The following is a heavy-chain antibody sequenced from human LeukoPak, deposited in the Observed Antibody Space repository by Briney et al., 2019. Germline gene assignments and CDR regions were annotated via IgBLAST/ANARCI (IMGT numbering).Heavy chain of an antibody. D-gene: IGHD5-12*01. J-gene: IGHJ4*02. V-gene: IGHV3-7*01. CDR3: ARDTSGYGLDY. CDR1: GFTFSSYW. Sequence: PGGSLRLSCAASGFTFSSYWMSWVRQAPGKGLEWVANIKQDGSNKYYADSVKGRFTISRDNSKNTLYLQMNSLRAEDTAVYYCARDTSGYGLDYWGQGTLVTVSS. CDR2: IKQDGSNK.